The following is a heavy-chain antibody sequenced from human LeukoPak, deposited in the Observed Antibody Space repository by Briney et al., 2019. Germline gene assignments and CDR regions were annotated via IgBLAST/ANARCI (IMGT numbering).Heavy chain of an antibody. D-gene: IGHD3-10*01. J-gene: IGHJ4*02. Sequence: SETLSLTCTVSGDSISSSNCYWGWIRQPPGKGLEWIGSIYFSGGTYYNASLKSRVSISVDTSKNQFSLKLSSVTAADTAVYYCARDARVQKWFGELLKTTTYYFDYWGQGTLVTVSS. CDR3: ARDARVQKWFGELLKTTTYYFDY. CDR1: GDSISSSNCY. V-gene: IGHV4-39*07. CDR2: IYFSGGT.